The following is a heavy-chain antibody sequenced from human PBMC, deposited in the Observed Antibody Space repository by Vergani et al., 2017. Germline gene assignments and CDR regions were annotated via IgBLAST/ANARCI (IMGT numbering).Heavy chain of an antibody. CDR1: GYSFTSYW. J-gene: IGHJ3*02. D-gene: IGHD3-22*01. CDR2: IYPGDSDT. Sequence: EVQLVQSGAEVKKPGESLKISCKGSGYSFTSYWIGWVRQMPGKGLEWMGIIYPGDSDTRYSPSFQGQVTISADKSISTAYLQWSSLKASDTAMYYCARRTSHYDSSGYYYVGTFDIWGQGTMVTVSS. CDR3: ARRTSHYDSSGYYYVGTFDI. V-gene: IGHV5-51*01.